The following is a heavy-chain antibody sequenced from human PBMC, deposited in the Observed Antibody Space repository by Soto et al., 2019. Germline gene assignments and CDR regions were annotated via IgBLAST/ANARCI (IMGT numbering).Heavy chain of an antibody. CDR1: GGSISSYY. CDR2: IYYTGST. D-gene: IGHD3-16*01. V-gene: IGHV4-59*01. J-gene: IGHJ4*02. Sequence: QVQLQESGPGLVKPSETLSLTCTVSGGSISSYYWSWIRQPPGKGLEWIGYIYYTGSTNYNPSLKSRVTISVDTSKNQFSLKLSSVTAADTAVYYCARAWGEAFDFWGQVTLVTVSS. CDR3: ARAWGEAFDF.